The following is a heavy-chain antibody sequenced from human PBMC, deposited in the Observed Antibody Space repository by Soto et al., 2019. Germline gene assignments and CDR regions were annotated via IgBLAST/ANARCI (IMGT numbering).Heavy chain of an antibody. J-gene: IGHJ6*02. CDR3: VRFLAWTRTSYYYGMEV. Sequence: PGGSLRLSCAASVFTFSSYSMNCVRHSPGKWLEWVSSISSSSSYIYYADSVKGRFTISRDNAKNSLYLQMNSLRAEDTAVYYCVRFLAWTRTSYYYGMEVWGQGTTVSVSS. V-gene: IGHV3-21*01. CDR2: ISSSSSYI. D-gene: IGHD3-3*01. CDR1: VFTFSSYS.